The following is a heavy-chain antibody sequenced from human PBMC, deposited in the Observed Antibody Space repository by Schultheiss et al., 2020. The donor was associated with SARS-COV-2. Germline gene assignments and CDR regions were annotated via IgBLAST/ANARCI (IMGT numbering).Heavy chain of an antibody. D-gene: IGHD6-6*01. J-gene: IGHJ5*02. V-gene: IGHV4-61*08. CDR3: ARDPGMAARPEWFDP. CDR2: IYTSGST. CDR1: GGSISSGGYY. Sequence: SETLSLTCTVSGGSISSGGYYWSWIRQHPGKGLEWIGRIYTSGSTNYNPSLKSRVTMSVDTSKNQFSLKLSSVTAADTAVYYCARDPGMAARPEWFDPWGQGTLVTVSS.